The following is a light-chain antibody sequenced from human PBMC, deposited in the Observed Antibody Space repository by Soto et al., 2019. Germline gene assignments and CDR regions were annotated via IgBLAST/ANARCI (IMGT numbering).Light chain of an antibody. CDR3: QHYYNTSWT. CDR2: CES. CDR1: HSVLYSSNNKNL. Sequence: DIVMTQSPDSLSVSLGERATIKCKSSHSVLYSSNNKNLLAWYHQKPGQPPKLLISCESTRESGVPDRFSGSGSGTDFALTISSLQAEVVAVYFSQHYYNTSWTFGKGTKVEIK. J-gene: IGKJ1*01. V-gene: IGKV4-1*01.